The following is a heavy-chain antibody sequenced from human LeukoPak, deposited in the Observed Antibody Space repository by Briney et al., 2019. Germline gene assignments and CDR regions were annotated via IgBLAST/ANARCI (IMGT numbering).Heavy chain of an antibody. CDR3: ARKGAGSPFDY. J-gene: IGHJ4*02. CDR2: INHSGST. CDR1: GGSISSSSYY. V-gene: IGHV4-39*07. D-gene: IGHD1-26*01. Sequence: PSETLSLTCTVSGGSISSSSYYWGWIRQPPGKGLEWIGEINHSGSTNYNPSLKSRVTISVDTSKNQFSLKLSSVTAADTAVYYCARKGAGSPFDYWGQGTLVTVSS.